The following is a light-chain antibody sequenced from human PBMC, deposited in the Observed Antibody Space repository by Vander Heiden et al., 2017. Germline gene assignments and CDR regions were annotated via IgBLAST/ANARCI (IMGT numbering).Light chain of an antibody. J-gene: IGLJ1*01. CDR3: YSLTNGSTLFV. Sequence: QSALTQPPSVSGSPGQSVTNSCTGTNSDIGIYNRVSWFQQPPGTAPKLVIFEVNKRPSGVPDRFSGSKSGNTASLTISRLQAEDEADYYCYSLTNGSTLFVFGTGTKVSVL. CDR1: NSDIGIYNR. V-gene: IGLV2-18*02. CDR2: EVN.